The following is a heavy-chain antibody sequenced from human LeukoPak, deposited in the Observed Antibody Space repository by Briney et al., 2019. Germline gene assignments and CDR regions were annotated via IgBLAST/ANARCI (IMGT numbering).Heavy chain of an antibody. Sequence: KPGGSLRLSCAASGFTFSAYAMSWVRQAPGKGLQWVSAISNSGGSTYYADSVKGRFTISRDNSKNTLYLQMNSLRAEDMAVYYCAKIGLTSSNLDYWGQGTLVAVSS. CDR1: GFTFSAYA. CDR3: AKIGLTSSNLDY. J-gene: IGHJ4*02. D-gene: IGHD6-6*01. V-gene: IGHV3-23*01. CDR2: ISNSGGST.